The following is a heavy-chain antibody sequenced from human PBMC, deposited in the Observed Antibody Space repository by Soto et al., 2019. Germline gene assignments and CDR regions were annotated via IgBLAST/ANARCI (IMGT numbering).Heavy chain of an antibody. Sequence: SETLSLTCAVSGYSISSGYYWGWIRQPPGKGLEWIGSIYHSGSTYYNPSLKSRVTISVDTSKNQFSLKLSSVTAADTAVYYCARFFYYYGSGAHDYWGQGTLVTVYS. CDR1: GYSISSGYY. J-gene: IGHJ4*02. V-gene: IGHV4-38-2*01. CDR3: ARFFYYYGSGAHDY. CDR2: IYHSGST. D-gene: IGHD3-10*01.